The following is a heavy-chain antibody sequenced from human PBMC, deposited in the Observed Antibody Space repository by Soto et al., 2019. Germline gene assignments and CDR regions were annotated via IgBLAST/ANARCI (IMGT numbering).Heavy chain of an antibody. CDR2: IYYSGST. J-gene: IGHJ4*02. D-gene: IGHD6-13*01. CDR1: GGSISDSSYF. Sequence: SETLSLTCTVSGGSISDSSYFWDWIRQPPGKGLEWIGNIYYSGSTYYNLSLKSRVTISVDTSKNQFSLKLSSVTAADTAVYYCASEATYSSSWPIFDYWGQGTLVTVSS. CDR3: ASEATYSSSWPIFDY. V-gene: IGHV4-39*01.